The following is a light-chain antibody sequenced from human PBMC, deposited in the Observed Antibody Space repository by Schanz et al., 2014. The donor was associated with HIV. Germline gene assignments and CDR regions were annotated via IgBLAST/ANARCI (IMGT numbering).Light chain of an antibody. CDR2: EVN. CDR1: SSDIGAYDF. CDR3: ATWDISLNGPV. Sequence: QSALTQPPSASGSPGQSVTISCVGTSSDIGAYDFVSWYQQHPGKAPKLMIYEVNKRPSGIPDRFSGSKSGTSASLVISGLQSEGEADYYCATWDISLNGPVFGGGTKLTVL. J-gene: IGLJ2*01. V-gene: IGLV2-8*01.